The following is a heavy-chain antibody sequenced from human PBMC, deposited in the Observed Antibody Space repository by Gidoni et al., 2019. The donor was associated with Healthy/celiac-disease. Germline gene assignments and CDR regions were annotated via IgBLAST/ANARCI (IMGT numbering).Heavy chain of an antibody. CDR2: IKQDGSEH. CDR1: GVTLRSYW. CDR3: ASPSLRFLDRSRYFDL. Sequence: EVQLVEAGGGWVQPGGALRRSGAASGVTLRSYWMSWVRQAPGKGLEWVANIKQDGSEHYSVASVKGRFTISRDNAKNSLYLQMNSLRAEATAVYYCASPSLRFLDRSRYFDLWGRGTLVTVSS. V-gene: IGHV3-7*03. D-gene: IGHD3-3*01. J-gene: IGHJ2*01.